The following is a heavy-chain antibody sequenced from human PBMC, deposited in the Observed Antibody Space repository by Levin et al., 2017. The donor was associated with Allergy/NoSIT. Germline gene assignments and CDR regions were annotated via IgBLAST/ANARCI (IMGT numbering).Heavy chain of an antibody. Sequence: SETLSLTCTVSGGSISSYYWSWIRQPPGKGLEWIGYIYYSGSTNYNPSLKSRVTISVDTSKNQFSLKLSSVTAADTAVYYCARGWTVTLTYFDYWGQGTLVTVSS. D-gene: IGHD4-17*01. CDR1: GGSISSYY. CDR2: IYYSGST. J-gene: IGHJ4*02. CDR3: ARGWTVTLTYFDY. V-gene: IGHV4-59*01.